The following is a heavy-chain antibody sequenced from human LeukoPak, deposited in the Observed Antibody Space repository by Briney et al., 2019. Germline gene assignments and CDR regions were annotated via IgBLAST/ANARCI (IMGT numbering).Heavy chain of an antibody. D-gene: IGHD1-26*01. J-gene: IGHJ5*02. CDR3: ARDSGSQPVDP. V-gene: IGHV1-2*02. CDR2: VNANSGVT. Sequence: ASVKVSCKASGYTFTGYYMHWGRQAPGQGVEWRGWVNANSGVTNSAQKFKGRVTMTRETSIRPEYMGRSTLRYDDTAVYYWARDSGSQPVDPWGQGTLVTVSS. CDR1: GYTFTGYY.